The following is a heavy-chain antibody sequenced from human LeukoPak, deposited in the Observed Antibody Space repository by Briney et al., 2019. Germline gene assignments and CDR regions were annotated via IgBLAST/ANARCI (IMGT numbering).Heavy chain of an antibody. Sequence: GGSLRLSCAASGFTFGSYSMNWVRQAPGKGLEWVSSISSSSSYIYYADSVKGRFTISRDNAKNSLYLQMNSLRAEDTAVYYCARGDRVGANPIDYWGQGTLVTVSS. CDR1: GFTFGSYS. CDR2: ISSSSSYI. V-gene: IGHV3-21*01. J-gene: IGHJ4*02. D-gene: IGHD1-26*01. CDR3: ARGDRVGANPIDY.